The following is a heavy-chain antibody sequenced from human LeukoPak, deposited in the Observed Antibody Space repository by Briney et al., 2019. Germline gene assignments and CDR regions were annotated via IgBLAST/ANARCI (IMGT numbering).Heavy chain of an antibody. D-gene: IGHD3-3*01. CDR2: IKHDGSEK. J-gene: IGHJ4*02. Sequence: GGSLRLSCAASGFTFSDYYMSWVRQAPGKGLEWVASIKHDGSEKYYVDSVRGRFTISRDNTMNSLYLQMSSLRAEDTAVYYCATDRGWRTSGYYLYYFEYWGQGTLVTFSS. CDR1: GFTFSDYY. CDR3: ATDRGWRTSGYYLYYFEY. V-gene: IGHV3-7*01.